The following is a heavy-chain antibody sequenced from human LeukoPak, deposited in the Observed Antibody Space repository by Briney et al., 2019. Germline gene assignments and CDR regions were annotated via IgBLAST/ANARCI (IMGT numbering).Heavy chain of an antibody. D-gene: IGHD1-14*01. J-gene: IGHJ4*02. CDR2: VSTGSNYI. V-gene: IGHV3-21*01. Sequence: GGSLRLSCTASGFTFSSYSLNWVRQAPGKGLEWVSSVSTGSNYIYYADSVKGRFTISRDNDKNSLYLQMNSLRVEDTAVYYCISSNPSSDYWGQGTLVTVSS. CDR3: ISSNPSSDY. CDR1: GFTFSSYS.